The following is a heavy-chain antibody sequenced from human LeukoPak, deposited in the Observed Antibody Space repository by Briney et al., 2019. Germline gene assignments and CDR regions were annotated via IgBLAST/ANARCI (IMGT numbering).Heavy chain of an antibody. D-gene: IGHD4-11*01. CDR2: IYYSGST. CDR1: GGSISSGDYY. CDR3: ARDLFGYSNSWFDP. J-gene: IGHJ5*02. Sequence: PSETLSLTCTVSGGSISSGDYYWSWIRQPPGKGLEWIGYIYYSGSTYYSPSLKSRVTISVDTSKNQFSLKLSSVTAADTAVYYCARDLFGYSNSWFDPWGQGTLVTVSS. V-gene: IGHV4-30-4*01.